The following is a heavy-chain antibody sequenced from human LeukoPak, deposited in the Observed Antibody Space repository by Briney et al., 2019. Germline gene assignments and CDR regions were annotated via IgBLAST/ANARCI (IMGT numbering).Heavy chain of an antibody. Sequence: ASVKVSCKASGYTFTSYGISWVRQAPGQGLEWMGWISVYNGNTNYAQKLQGRVTMTTDTSTSTAYMELRSLRSDDTAVYYCARDRHYDASTVFDPWGQGTLVTVSS. D-gene: IGHD3-3*01. CDR2: ISVYNGNT. CDR3: ARDRHYDASTVFDP. J-gene: IGHJ5*02. V-gene: IGHV1-18*01. CDR1: GYTFTSYG.